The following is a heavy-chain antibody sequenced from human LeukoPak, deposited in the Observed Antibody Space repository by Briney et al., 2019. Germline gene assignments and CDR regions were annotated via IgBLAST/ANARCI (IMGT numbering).Heavy chain of an antibody. CDR2: ISSSSSTI. CDR1: GFTFSSYS. V-gene: IGHV3-48*04. J-gene: IGHJ4*02. CDR3: ARGLLGYGGNWGFDY. Sequence: GGSLRLSCAASGFTFSSYSMNWVRQAPGKGLEWVSYISSSSSTIYYADSVKGRFTISRDNAKNSLYLQMNSLRAEDTAVYYCARGLLGYGGNWGFDYWGQGTLVTVSS. D-gene: IGHD4-23*01.